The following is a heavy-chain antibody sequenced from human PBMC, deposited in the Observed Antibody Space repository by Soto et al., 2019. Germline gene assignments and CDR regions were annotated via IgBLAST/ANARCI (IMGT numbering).Heavy chain of an antibody. CDR1: GFTFSSFW. CDR2: INTDGSST. Sequence: EVQLVESGGGLVQPGGSLRLSCAVSGFTFSSFWMHWVRQAPGEGLVWVSRINTDGSSTSYADSVKGRFTISRDNAKNQLYLQMNSLRVEVTDMYYCAKRGVDTFGLSYWGQGTLGTVSS. J-gene: IGHJ4*02. V-gene: IGHV3-74*01. CDR3: AKRGVDTFGLSY. D-gene: IGHD3-10*01.